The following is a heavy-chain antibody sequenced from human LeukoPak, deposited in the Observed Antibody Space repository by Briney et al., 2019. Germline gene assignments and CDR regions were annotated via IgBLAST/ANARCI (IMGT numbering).Heavy chain of an antibody. CDR1: GFTFGSYW. D-gene: IGHD2-15*01. CDR2: INSDGSST. Sequence: GGSLRLSCAASGFTFGSYWMHWVRQAPGKGLVWVSRINSDGSSTSYADSVKGRLTISRDNAKNTLSLQMNSLRAEDTAVYYCTRDLTHGGHLLAYWGQGTLVTVSS. V-gene: IGHV3-74*01. CDR3: TRDLTHGGHLLAY. J-gene: IGHJ4*02.